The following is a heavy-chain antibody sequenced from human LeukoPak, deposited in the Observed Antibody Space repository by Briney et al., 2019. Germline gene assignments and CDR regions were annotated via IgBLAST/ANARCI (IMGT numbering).Heavy chain of an antibody. Sequence: ASVKVSCKASGYSFTGYYIHWVRQAPGQGLEWMGWINPYSGGTNYAQKFQGRVTMTRDTSISTAYMELSRLRSDDTAVYYCAREWFGEVLSHPYFDYWGQGTLVTVSS. CDR1: GYSFTGYY. D-gene: IGHD3-10*01. CDR3: AREWFGEVLSHPYFDY. V-gene: IGHV1-2*02. J-gene: IGHJ4*02. CDR2: INPYSGGT.